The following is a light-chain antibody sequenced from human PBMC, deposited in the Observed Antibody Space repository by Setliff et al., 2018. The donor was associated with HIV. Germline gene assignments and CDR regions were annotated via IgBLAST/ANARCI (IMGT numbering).Light chain of an antibody. CDR1: GGSIVSYY. J-gene: IGLJ1*01. CDR3: QSYDSRSHV. CDR2: EDN. V-gene: IGLV6-57*01. Sequence: NFMLTQPHSVSESPGKTVTISCTRRGGSIVSYYVQWYQQRPGSSPTTVIFEDNQRPSGVPDRFSGSIDSSSNSASLTISGLKTEDEADYYCQSYDSRSHVFGTGTKVTVL.